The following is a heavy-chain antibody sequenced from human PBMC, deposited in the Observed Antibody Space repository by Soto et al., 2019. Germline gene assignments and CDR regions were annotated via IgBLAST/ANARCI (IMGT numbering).Heavy chain of an antibody. V-gene: IGHV1-69*02. D-gene: IGHD2-2*01. Sequence: QVQLVQSGAEVKKPGSSVKVSCKASGGTFSRYSITWVRQAPGHGLEWIGRIIPIFGIPTYAQKFQGRVPFTADESTTTAYMELSSLRSDDTAVYYCASEDRHRGTGLVPAAIDGMDVWGHGTTVTVSS. J-gene: IGHJ6*02. CDR1: GGTFSRYS. CDR2: IIPIFGIP. CDR3: ASEDRHRGTGLVPAAIDGMDV.